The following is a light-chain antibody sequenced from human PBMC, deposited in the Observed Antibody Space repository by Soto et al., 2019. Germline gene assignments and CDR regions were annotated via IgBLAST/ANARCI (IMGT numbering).Light chain of an antibody. CDR2: RNN. J-gene: IGLJ2*01. CDR1: SPNIGSNY. Sequence: QSVLTQPPSASGTPGQRVTISGSGRSPNIGSNYVSWYQQLPVTAPKLPIFRNNQRPSGVPDRFSGSKSGTSASLAISGLRSEDEADYYCAAWDGSLSGVVFGGGTKLTVL. V-gene: IGLV1-47*01. CDR3: AAWDGSLSGVV.